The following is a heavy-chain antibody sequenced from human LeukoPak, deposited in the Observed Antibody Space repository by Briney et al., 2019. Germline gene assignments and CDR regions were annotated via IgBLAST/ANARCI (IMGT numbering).Heavy chain of an antibody. CDR2: IHYSVTT. Sequence: SETLSLTCTVSGASVSSYYWSWIRESPGKGVEWIGYIHYSVTTNYNPSLNSRVTISVDTSKNQFSLKLSPVTAADTAVYYCARGIGSFYYFDYWGQGARVTVSS. CDR3: ARGIGSFYYFDY. J-gene: IGHJ4*02. D-gene: IGHD2-15*01. CDR1: GASVSSYY. V-gene: IGHV4-59*02.